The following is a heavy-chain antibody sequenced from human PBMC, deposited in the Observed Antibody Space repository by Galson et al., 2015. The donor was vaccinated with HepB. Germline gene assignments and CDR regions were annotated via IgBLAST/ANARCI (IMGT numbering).Heavy chain of an antibody. D-gene: IGHD6-13*01. Sequence: SLRLSCAASGFTVSSNYMSWVRQAPGKGLEWVSVIYSGGSTYYADSVKGRFTISRDNSKNTLYLQMNSLRPADTAIYYCARDLRFGPGIAAAGALDYWGQGAVVTVSS. J-gene: IGHJ4*02. V-gene: IGHV3-53*05. CDR2: IYSGGST. CDR1: GFTVSSNY. CDR3: ARDLRFGPGIAAAGALDY.